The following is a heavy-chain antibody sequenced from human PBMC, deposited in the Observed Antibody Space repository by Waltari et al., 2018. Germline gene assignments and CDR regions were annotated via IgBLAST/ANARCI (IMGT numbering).Heavy chain of an antibody. Sequence: EVQLVESGGGLVQPGGSLRLSCSASGFTFSSYWMHWVRQAPGKGPVWVSRIDRGGSSTSYADPVKGRFTISRDNTKNTLYLQMNSLRAEDTAVYYCARDGIAAAWGDFDYWGQGTLVTVSS. CDR1: GFTFSSYW. J-gene: IGHJ4*02. CDR3: ARDGIAAAWGDFDY. V-gene: IGHV3-74*01. CDR2: IDRGGSST. D-gene: IGHD6-13*01.